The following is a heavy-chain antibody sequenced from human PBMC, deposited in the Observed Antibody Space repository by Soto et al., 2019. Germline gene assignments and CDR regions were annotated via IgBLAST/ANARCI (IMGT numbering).Heavy chain of an antibody. Sequence: GESLKISCQSSGYRFTTSWIGWVRQMPGKGLERMGTIYPGDSDTRYSPSFQGQVTISADKSMGTAYLQWGSLRASDTAIYYCAKSGYSSHGMDVWGQGTTVTVSS. CDR1: GYRFTTSW. V-gene: IGHV5-51*01. J-gene: IGHJ6*02. CDR3: AKSGYSSHGMDV. D-gene: IGHD3-22*01. CDR2: IYPGDSDT.